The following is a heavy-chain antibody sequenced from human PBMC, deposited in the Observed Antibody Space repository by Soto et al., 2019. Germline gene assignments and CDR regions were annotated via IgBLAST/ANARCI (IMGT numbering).Heavy chain of an antibody. CDR1: GGSVSSGSYY. J-gene: IGHJ5*02. V-gene: IGHV4-61*01. D-gene: IGHD6-13*01. CDR3: ARVRQQQLLDP. CDR2: IYYSGST. Sequence: QVQLQESGPGLVKPSETLSLTCTVSGGSVSSGSYYWSWIRQPPGKGLEWIGYIYYSGSTNYNPSLNSRVTISVDTSKNQFSLKLSSVTAADTAVYYCARVRQQQLLDPWGQGTLVTVSS.